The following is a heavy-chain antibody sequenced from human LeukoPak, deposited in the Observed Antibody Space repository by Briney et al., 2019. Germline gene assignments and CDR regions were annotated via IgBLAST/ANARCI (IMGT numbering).Heavy chain of an antibody. CDR3: ARGTGSSTPFDY. CDR2: IYYSGST. CDR1: GGSISSYY. D-gene: IGHD1-26*01. J-gene: IGHJ4*02. V-gene: IGHV4-59*01. Sequence: PSETLSLTCTVSGGSISSYYWSWIRQPPGKGLEWIGYIYYSGSTNYNPSLKSRVTISVDTSKNQFSLKLSSVTAADTAVYYCARGTGSSTPFDYWGQGTLVTVSS.